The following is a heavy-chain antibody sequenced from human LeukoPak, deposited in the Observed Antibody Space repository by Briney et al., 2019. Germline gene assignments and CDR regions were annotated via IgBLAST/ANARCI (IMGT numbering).Heavy chain of an antibody. CDR1: GYSISSGYY. CDR2: IYHSGST. V-gene: IGHV4-38-2*02. D-gene: IGHD2-15*01. Sequence: SETLSLTCTVSGYSISSGYYWGWIRQPPGKGLEWIGSIYHSGSTYYNPSLKSRVTISVDTSKNQFSLKLSSVTAADTAVYYCARPNCSGGSCYFYWFDPWGQGTLVTVSS. CDR3: ARPNCSGGSCYFYWFDP. J-gene: IGHJ5*02.